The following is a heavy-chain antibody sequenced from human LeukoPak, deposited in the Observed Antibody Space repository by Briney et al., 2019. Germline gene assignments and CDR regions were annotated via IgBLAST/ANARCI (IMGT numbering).Heavy chain of an antibody. V-gene: IGHV3-21*01. Sequence: GGSLRLSCAVSGFTFSSYSMKWVRQAPGKGLEWVSSMSTCRYDIYYADSGKGRFTISRVNAKNSLYLQMNSLRAEDTDMYYCAKISPDYGDSADYWGQGTLVPVSS. CDR2: MSTCRYDI. CDR3: AKISPDYGDSADY. CDR1: GFTFSSYS. J-gene: IGHJ4*02. D-gene: IGHD4-17*01.